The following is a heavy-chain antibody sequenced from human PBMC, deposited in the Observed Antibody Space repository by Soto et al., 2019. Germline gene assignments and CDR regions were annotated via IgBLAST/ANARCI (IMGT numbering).Heavy chain of an antibody. D-gene: IGHD3-22*01. J-gene: IGHJ5*02. CDR1: GGTFSSYA. CDR2: IIPIFGTA. CDR3: ARGTDPNSYHSSAYNWLDT. Sequence: SVKVSCKASGGTFSSYAISWVRQAPGQGLEWMGGIIPIFGTANYAQKFQGRVTITADESTSTAYMELSSLRSEDTAVYYCARGTDPNSYHSSAYNWLDTWGQGTLATVSS. V-gene: IGHV1-69*13.